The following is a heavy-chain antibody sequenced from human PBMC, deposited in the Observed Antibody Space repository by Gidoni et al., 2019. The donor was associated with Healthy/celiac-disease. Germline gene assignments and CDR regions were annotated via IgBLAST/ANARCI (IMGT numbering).Heavy chain of an antibody. J-gene: IGHJ4*02. D-gene: IGHD3-22*01. CDR1: GFTFDDYA. Sequence: EVQLVESGGGLVQPGRSLRLSCAASGFTFDDYAMHWVRQAPGKGLEWVSGISWNSGSIGYADSVKGRFTISRDNAKNSLYLQMNSLRAEDTALYYCAKDKADSSGYHFDYWGQGTLVTVSS. V-gene: IGHV3-9*01. CDR3: AKDKADSSGYHFDY. CDR2: ISWNSGSI.